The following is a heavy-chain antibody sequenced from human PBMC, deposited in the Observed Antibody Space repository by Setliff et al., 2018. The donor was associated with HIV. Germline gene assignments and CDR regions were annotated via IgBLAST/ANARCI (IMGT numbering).Heavy chain of an antibody. CDR3: ARDFGGYCSSMSCPGLFDP. D-gene: IGHD2-2*01. V-gene: IGHV1-46*01. CDR1: GYTFTSYY. CDR2: IHPSGGST. J-gene: IGHJ5*02. Sequence: GASVKVSCKASGYTFTSYYIHWVRQAPGQGLEWMGVIHPSGGSTSYAQSFQDRVTMTRDTSTNTVYMELSSLRSEDTAVYYCARDFGGYCSSMSCPGLFDPWGQGTLVTVSS.